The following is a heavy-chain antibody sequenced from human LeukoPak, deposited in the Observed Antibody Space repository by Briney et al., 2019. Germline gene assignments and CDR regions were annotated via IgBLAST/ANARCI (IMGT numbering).Heavy chain of an antibody. CDR2: IYYSGST. D-gene: IGHD3-10*01. V-gene: IGHV4-39*01. Sequence: SETLSLTCTVSGGSISSSSYYLGWIRQPPGKGLEWIRSIYYSGSTYYNPSLKSRGTISVYTSKNQFSLKLSSVTAADTAVYYCARQPRGSGSLPKNWFDPWGQGTLVTVSS. CDR1: GGSISSSSYY. CDR3: ARQPRGSGSLPKNWFDP. J-gene: IGHJ5*02.